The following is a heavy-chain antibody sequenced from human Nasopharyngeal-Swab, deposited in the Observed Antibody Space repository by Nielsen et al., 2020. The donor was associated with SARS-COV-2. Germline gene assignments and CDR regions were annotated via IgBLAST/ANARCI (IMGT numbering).Heavy chain of an antibody. V-gene: IGHV3-21*01. CDR3: ARDVNGSPLGY. CDR2: ISSSATYI. Sequence: GESLKISCVVSGFTVTTYTMNWVRQAPGKGLEWVSSISSSATYIYYADSVKGRFTISRDNAKNSLYLQMNSLRVEDTAVYYCARDVNGSPLGYWGQGTLVTVSS. D-gene: IGHD2-15*01. CDR1: GFTVTTYT. J-gene: IGHJ4*02.